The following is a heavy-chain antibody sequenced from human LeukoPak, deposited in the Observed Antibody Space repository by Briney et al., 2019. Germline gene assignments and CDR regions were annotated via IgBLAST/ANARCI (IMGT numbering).Heavy chain of an antibody. Sequence: SETLSLTCTVFGGSSSSSSYYWGWIRQPPEKGLEWIGSIYYSGSTYYNPSLKSRVTISVDTSKNQFSLKLSSVTAADTAVYYCARHQRADYDFWSGYYGYFDYWGQGTLVTVSS. CDR3: ARHQRADYDFWSGYYGYFDY. CDR2: IYYSGST. V-gene: IGHV4-39*01. CDR1: GGSSSSSSYY. J-gene: IGHJ4*02. D-gene: IGHD3-3*01.